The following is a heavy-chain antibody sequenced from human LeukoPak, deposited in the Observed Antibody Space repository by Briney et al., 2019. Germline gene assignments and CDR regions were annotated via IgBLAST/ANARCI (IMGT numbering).Heavy chain of an antibody. D-gene: IGHD2-15*01. V-gene: IGHV4-59*12. CDR1: GGSISSYY. CDR2: IYYSGST. Sequence: SETLSLTCTVSGGSISSYYWSWIRQPPGKGLEWIGYIYYSGSTNYNPSLKSRVTISVDTSKNQFSLKLSSVTAADTAVYYCARAKYCSGGSCSYYFDYWGQGTLVTVSS. CDR3: ARAKYCSGGSCSYYFDY. J-gene: IGHJ4*02.